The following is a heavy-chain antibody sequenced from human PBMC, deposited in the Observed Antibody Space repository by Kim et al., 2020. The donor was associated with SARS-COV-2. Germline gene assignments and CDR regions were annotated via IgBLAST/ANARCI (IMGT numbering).Heavy chain of an antibody. CDR3: ARVPPARVYYYMDV. Sequence: YNPSLKRRVTISVDRSKNQISLKLSSVTAADTAVYYCARVPPARVYYYMDVWGKGTALTVSS. D-gene: IGHD3-10*01. J-gene: IGHJ6*03. V-gene: IGHV4-30-2*01.